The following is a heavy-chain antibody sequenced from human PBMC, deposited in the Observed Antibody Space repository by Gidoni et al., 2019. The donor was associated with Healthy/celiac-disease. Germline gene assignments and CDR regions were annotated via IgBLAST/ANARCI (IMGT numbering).Heavy chain of an antibody. J-gene: IGHJ4*02. CDR3: ARTSYSYGYGVDY. D-gene: IGHD5-18*01. Sequence: QLQLQESGPGLVKPSETLSLTCTVSGCSISSSSYYWGWIRQPPGKGLEWIGSIYYSGSTYYNPSLKSRVTISVDTSKNQFSLKLSSVTAADTAVYYCARTSYSYGYGVDYWGQGTLVTVSS. V-gene: IGHV4-39*07. CDR2: IYYSGST. CDR1: GCSISSSSYY.